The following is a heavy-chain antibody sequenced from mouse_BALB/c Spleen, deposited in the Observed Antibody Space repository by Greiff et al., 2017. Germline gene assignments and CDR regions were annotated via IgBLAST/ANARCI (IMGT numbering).Heavy chain of an antibody. CDR3: ATMITTPAWFAY. CDR2: ISSGGSYT. CDR1: GFTFSSYA. J-gene: IGHJ3*01. Sequence: EVKLQESGGGLVKPGGSLKLSCAASGFTFSSYAMSWVRQSPEKRLEWVAEISSGGSYTYYPDTVTGRFTISRDNAKNTLYLEMSSLRSEDTAMYYCATMITTPAWFAYWGQGTLVTVSA. D-gene: IGHD2-4*01. V-gene: IGHV5-9-4*01.